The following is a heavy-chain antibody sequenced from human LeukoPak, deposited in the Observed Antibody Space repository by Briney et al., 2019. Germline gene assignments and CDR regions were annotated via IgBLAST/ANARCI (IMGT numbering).Heavy chain of an antibody. CDR2: IWYDGSNK. V-gene: IGHV3-33*01. CDR1: GFTFSSYG. J-gene: IGHJ3*02. Sequence: GGSLRLSCAASGFTFSSYGMHWVRQAPGKGLEWVAVIWYDGSNKYYADSVKGRFTISRDNSKNTPYLQMNSLRAEDTAVYYCAREDGAFDIWGQGTMVTVSS. CDR3: AREDGAFDI.